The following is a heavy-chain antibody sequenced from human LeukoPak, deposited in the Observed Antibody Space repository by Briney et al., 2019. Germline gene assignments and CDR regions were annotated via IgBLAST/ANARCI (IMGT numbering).Heavy chain of an antibody. D-gene: IGHD3-16*01. CDR2: IKQGGSEK. CDR3: ARDGGAVDTVYGMDV. CDR1: GFTFSSYW. Sequence: GGSLRLSCAASGFTFSSYWMSWVRQAPGKGLEWVANIKQGGSEKYYVDSVKGRFTISRDNAKNSLYLQMNSLRAEDTAVYYCARDGGAVDTVYGMDVWGKGTTVTVSS. V-gene: IGHV3-7*03. J-gene: IGHJ6*04.